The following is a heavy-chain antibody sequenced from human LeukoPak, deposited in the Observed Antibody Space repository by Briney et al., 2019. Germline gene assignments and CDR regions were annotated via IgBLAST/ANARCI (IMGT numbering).Heavy chain of an antibody. CDR3: ARERLYCSGGSCYSAQYFDC. Sequence: PSETLSLTCTVSGVSINDYYWSWIRQPPGKGLEWIGYIYYSGSTNYNPSLKSRLTISVDTSKNQFSLMLSSVTAADTAVYYCARERLYCSGGSCYSAQYFDCWGQGTLVTVSS. CDR1: GVSINDYY. J-gene: IGHJ4*02. D-gene: IGHD2-15*01. CDR2: IYYSGST. V-gene: IGHV4-59*01.